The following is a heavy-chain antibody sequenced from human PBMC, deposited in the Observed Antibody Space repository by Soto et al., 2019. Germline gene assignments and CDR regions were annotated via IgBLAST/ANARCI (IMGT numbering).Heavy chain of an antibody. CDR3: ARKAGRGYYYGMDV. D-gene: IGHD3-10*01. CDR2: ISSSGSTI. V-gene: IGHV3-48*03. CDR1: GFTFSSYE. Sequence: EVQLVESGGGLVQPGGSLRLSCAASGFTFSSYEMNWVRQAPGKGLEWVSYISSSGSTIYYADSVKGRFTISRDNAKNSLYLQMNSLRAEDTVVYYCARKAGRGYYYGMDVWGQGTTVTVSS. J-gene: IGHJ6*02.